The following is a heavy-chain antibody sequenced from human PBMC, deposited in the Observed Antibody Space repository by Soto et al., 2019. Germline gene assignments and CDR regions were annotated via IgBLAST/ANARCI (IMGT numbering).Heavy chain of an antibody. J-gene: IGHJ6*02. Sequence: ASVKVSCKASGYTFTSYGISWVRQAPGQGLEWMGWTSAYNGNTNYAQKLQGRVTMTTDTSTSTAYMELRSLRSEDTAVYYCARAGDGYNSDYYYGMEVWGQGTTVTVSS. CDR3: ARAGDGYNSDYYYGMEV. CDR1: GYTFTSYG. CDR2: TSAYNGNT. V-gene: IGHV1-18*01. D-gene: IGHD5-12*01.